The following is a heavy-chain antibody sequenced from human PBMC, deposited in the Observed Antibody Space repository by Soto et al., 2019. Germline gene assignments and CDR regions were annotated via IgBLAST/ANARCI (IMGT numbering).Heavy chain of an antibody. V-gene: IGHV4-59*01. CDR2: IYYTGST. D-gene: IGHD3-22*01. CDR3: EKGWGPGGIVVDY. CDR1: GGSTDYYY. Sequence: QVQLQESGPGLVKPSETLSLTCTVSGGSTDYYYWSWIRQSPGKGLEWIGYIYYTGSTSYNPSLRSLLTMSVDRSKSQCSVKLTSVTAEDTAVYYCEKGWGPGGIVVDYWGQGMLVSVSS. J-gene: IGHJ4*02.